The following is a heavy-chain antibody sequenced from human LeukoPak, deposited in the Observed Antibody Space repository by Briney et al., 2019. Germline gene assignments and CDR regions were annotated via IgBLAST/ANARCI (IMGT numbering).Heavy chain of an antibody. D-gene: IGHD3-10*01. V-gene: IGHV3-21*01. CDR2: ISSSRSYI. J-gene: IGHJ4*02. CDR3: ARHVRLWFGELAVGDNQG. Sequence: AGGSLRLSCAASGFTFSSYSMNWVRQAPGKGLEWVSFISSSRSYIYYADSVKGRFTISRDNAKNSLYLQMNSLRAEDTAVYYCARHVRLWFGELAVGDNQGWGQGTLVTVSS. CDR1: GFTFSSYS.